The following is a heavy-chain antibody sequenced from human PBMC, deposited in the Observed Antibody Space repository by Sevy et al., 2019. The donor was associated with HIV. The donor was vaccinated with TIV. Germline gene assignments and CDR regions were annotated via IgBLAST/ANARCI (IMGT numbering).Heavy chain of an antibody. CDR2: IYSADSRT. CDR3: AGQKLLKGEIGGFGI. D-gene: IGHD2-15*01. V-gene: IGHV5-51*01. CDR1: GYGFSNYW. Sequence: GESLKISCKTSGYGFSNYWIAWVRQMPGKGLECMGVIYSADSRTKYSPSFEGQVAISVDKSINTAYLQWSSLRASDTGIVFLAGQKLLKGEIGGFGIWGQRKKVNGSS. J-gene: IGHJ6*01.